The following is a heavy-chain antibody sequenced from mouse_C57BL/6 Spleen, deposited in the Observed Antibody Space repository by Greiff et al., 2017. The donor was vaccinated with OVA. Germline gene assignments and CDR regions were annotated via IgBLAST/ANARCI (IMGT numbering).Heavy chain of an antibody. CDR2: IHPNSGST. Sequence: QVQLQQSGAELVKPGASVKLSCKASGYTFTSYWMHWVKQRPGQGLEWIGMIHPNSGSTNYNEKFKSKATLTVDKSSSTAYMQLSSLTSEDSAVYYCARSSHWYFDVWGTGTTVTVSS. J-gene: IGHJ1*03. CDR1: GYTFTSYW. D-gene: IGHD1-1*01. V-gene: IGHV1-64*01. CDR3: ARSSHWYFDV.